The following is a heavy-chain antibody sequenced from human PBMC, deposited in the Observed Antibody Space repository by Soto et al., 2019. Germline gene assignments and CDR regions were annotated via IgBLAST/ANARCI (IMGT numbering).Heavy chain of an antibody. CDR1: GGSISSGDYY. D-gene: IGHD3-22*01. CDR2: IYYSGST. Sequence: SETLSLTCAVSGGSISSGDYYWSWIRQPPGKGLEWIGYIYYSGSTYYNPSLKSRVTISVDTSKNQLSLKLSSVTAADTAVYYCARGGYYDSSGYYYWGQGTLVTVSS. CDR3: ARGGYYDSSGYYY. V-gene: IGHV4-30-4*01. J-gene: IGHJ4*02.